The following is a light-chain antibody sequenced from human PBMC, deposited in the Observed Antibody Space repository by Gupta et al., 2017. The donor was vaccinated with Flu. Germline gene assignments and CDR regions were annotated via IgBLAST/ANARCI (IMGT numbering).Light chain of an antibody. Sequence: GDRVTITCQASQDITNYLNWYQQKPGKAPKLLLYDASNLETGVPSRFSGSGSGTHFTFTINSLQPEDVGTYYCQQYNNLRNTFGQGTKLEVK. CDR3: QQYNNLRNT. V-gene: IGKV1-33*01. CDR1: QDITNY. J-gene: IGKJ2*01. CDR2: DAS.